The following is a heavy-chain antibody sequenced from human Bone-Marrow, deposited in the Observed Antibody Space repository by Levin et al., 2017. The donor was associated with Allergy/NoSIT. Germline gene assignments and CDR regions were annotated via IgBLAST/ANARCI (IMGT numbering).Heavy chain of an antibody. D-gene: IGHD2-2*01. CDR3: VRHCPCIIDSCYFDS. J-gene: IGHJ5*01. CDR1: GGSISSSSYY. CDR2: MHYSGRR. Sequence: LSQTLSLTCTVSGGSISSSSYYWAWLRQPPGKALEWIGSMHYSGRRNYKPSLRSRVTISVDTSKNYFSLRLTSVTAEDTAVYYCVRHCPCIIDSCYFDSWGQGTLVTVSS. V-gene: IGHV4-39*01.